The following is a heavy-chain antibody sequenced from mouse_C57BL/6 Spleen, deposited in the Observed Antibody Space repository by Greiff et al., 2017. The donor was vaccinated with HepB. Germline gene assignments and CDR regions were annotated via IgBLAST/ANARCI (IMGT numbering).Heavy chain of an antibody. V-gene: IGHV1-64*01. CDR2: IHPNSGST. D-gene: IGHD1-1*01. CDR3: ARSTVVATRAMDD. CDR1: GYTFTSYW. Sequence: QVQLQQPGAELVKPGASVKLSCKASGYTFTSYWMHWVKQRPGQGLEWIGMIHPNSGSTNYNEKFKSKATLTVDKSTSTAYMQISSLTSEDSAVYYGARSTVVATRAMDDWGQGTTVTVAS. J-gene: IGHJ4*01.